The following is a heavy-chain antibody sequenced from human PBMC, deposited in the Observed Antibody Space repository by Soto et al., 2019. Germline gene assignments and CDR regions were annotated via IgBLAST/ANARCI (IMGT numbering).Heavy chain of an antibody. D-gene: IGHD2-15*01. CDR3: ARAYSGRLPRRADYYYAMDV. CDR1: GFTLSAYD. V-gene: IGHV3-13*05. Sequence: GGSLRLSCAASGFTLSAYDMHWVRQAEGKGLEWVSALGAADDPYYLVSVKGRFTISRENAKDSLYLQMNNLRAGDTAVYYCARAYSGRLPRRADYYYAMDVWGQGTTVTVSS. J-gene: IGHJ6*02. CDR2: LGAADDP.